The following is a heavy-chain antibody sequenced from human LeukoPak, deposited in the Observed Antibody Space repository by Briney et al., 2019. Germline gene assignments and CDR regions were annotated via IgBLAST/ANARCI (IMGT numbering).Heavy chain of an antibody. Sequence: ASVKVSCKASGYIFSNYYMHWVRQAPGQGLEWMGGIIPIFGTANYAQKFQGRVTITADKSTSTAYMELSSLRSEDTAVYYCAKSAYCGGDCPLYYYMDVWGKGTTVTVSS. CDR2: IIPIFGTA. J-gene: IGHJ6*03. D-gene: IGHD2-21*02. CDR1: GYIFSNYY. CDR3: AKSAYCGGDCPLYYYMDV. V-gene: IGHV1-69*06.